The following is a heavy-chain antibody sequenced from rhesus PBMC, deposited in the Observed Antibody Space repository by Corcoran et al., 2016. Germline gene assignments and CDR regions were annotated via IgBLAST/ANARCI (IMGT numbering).Heavy chain of an antibody. D-gene: IGHD4-29*01. CDR2: ISSTCNTV. CDR1: GSTFGAYG. J-gene: IGHJ4*01. V-gene: IGHV3-183*02. Sequence: EVQLVEYGGGLVQPGGSLRLSGAASGSTFGAYGMHGVRQAPGKVLEWVSSISSTCNTVYYADSVKGRFSVSRDNAKDSLSLQMSSLKAEDTAVYYCTNYGSSPRNYWGQGVLVTVSS. CDR3: TNYGSSPRNY.